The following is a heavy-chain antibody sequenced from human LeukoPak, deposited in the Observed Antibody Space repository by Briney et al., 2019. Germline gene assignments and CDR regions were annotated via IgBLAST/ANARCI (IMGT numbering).Heavy chain of an antibody. CDR1: GYTFTSYD. Sequence: ASVKVSCKASGYTFTSYDINWVRQATGQGLEWMGWMNPNSGNTGYAQKFQGRVTMTRNTSISTAYMELSSLRSEDTAVYYRARDGSGILWRIFDYWGQGTLVTVSS. CDR2: MNPNSGNT. J-gene: IGHJ4*02. V-gene: IGHV1-8*01. CDR3: ARDGSGILWRIFDY. D-gene: IGHD3-10*01.